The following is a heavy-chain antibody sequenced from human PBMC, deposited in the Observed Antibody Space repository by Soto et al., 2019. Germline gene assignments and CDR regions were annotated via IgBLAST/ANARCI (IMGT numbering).Heavy chain of an antibody. J-gene: IGHJ4*02. D-gene: IGHD6-13*01. CDR1: GFGFSDYA. CDR2: ISESGGST. Sequence: GGSLRLSCAASGFGFSDYAMSWVRQAPGKGLEWVSVISESGGSTHYADSVRGRFTVSRDNSKNSLSLRMNSLRDEDTAVYFCAKRSPYSSGWYSPIFDYWGQGALVTV. CDR3: AKRSPYSSGWYSPIFDY. V-gene: IGHV3-23*01.